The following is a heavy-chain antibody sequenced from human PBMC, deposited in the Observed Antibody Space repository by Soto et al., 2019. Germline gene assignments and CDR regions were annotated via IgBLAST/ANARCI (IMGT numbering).Heavy chain of an antibody. J-gene: IGHJ4*02. Sequence: SETLSLTCAVSGGSISSDIYSWNWIRQPPGKGLEWIGYIYHSGSTYYNPSLKSRATISVDRSKNQFSLKLSSVTAADTAVYYCARGLNGSGGPFDYWGQGTLVTVSS. CDR3: ARGLNGSGGPFDY. CDR1: GGSISSDIYS. CDR2: IYHSGST. V-gene: IGHV4-30-2*01. D-gene: IGHD3-10*01.